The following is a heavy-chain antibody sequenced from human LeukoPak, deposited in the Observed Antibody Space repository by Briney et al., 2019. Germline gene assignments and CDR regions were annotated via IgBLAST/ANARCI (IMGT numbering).Heavy chain of an antibody. J-gene: IGHJ6*03. D-gene: IGHD3-10*01. V-gene: IGHV3-69-1*02. CDR2: ITSRSIT. CDR1: GFIFSHYG. CDR3: ARGKFLLHYYYMDV. Sequence: GGTLRLSCATSGFIFSHYGMNWVRQAPGKGLEWVSGITSRSITYYADSVKGRFTISRDNAKNSLYLQMNSLRAEDTAVYYCARGKFLLHYYYMDVWGKGTTVTISS.